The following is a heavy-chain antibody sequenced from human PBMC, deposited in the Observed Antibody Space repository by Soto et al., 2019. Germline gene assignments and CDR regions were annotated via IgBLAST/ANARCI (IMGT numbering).Heavy chain of an antibody. CDR2: IKQDGSEK. D-gene: IGHD6-6*01. Sequence: GGSLRLSCAASGFTFSSYWMSWVRQAPGKGLEWVANIKQDGSEKYYVDSVKGRFTISRDNAKNSLYLQMNSLRAEDTAVYYCARDLPVAYSSSFWFDPWGQGTLVTAPQ. V-gene: IGHV3-7*01. CDR1: GFTFSSYW. J-gene: IGHJ5*02. CDR3: ARDLPVAYSSSFWFDP.